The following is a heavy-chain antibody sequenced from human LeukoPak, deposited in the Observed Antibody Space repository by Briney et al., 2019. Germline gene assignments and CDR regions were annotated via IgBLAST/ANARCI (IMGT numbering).Heavy chain of an antibody. J-gene: IGHJ2*01. V-gene: IGHV3-15*01. CDR1: GFTFSNAW. D-gene: IGHD3-22*01. CDR3: TRKFYYDSKAVDWYFDL. Sequence: PGGSLRLSCAASGFTFSNAWMSWVRHAPGKGLEWVCRIKSKTDGGTTDYAAPVKGRFTISRDDSKNTLYLQMNSLKTEDTAVYYCTRKFYYDSKAVDWYFDLWGRGTLVTVSS. CDR2: IKSKTDGGTT.